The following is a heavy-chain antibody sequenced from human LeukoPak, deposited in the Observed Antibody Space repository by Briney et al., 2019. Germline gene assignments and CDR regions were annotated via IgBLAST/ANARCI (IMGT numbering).Heavy chain of an antibody. Sequence: AETLSLTCTVSGDSISSYYWSWIRQPPGKGLEWIGYIYYRGSTKYNPSLKSRVTISVDTSKNQFSLKLNSVTAADTAVYYCARGGAGNCGGACYLNRFDPWGQGTLVTVSS. CDR2: IYYRGST. CDR3: ARGGAGNCGGACYLNRFDP. V-gene: IGHV4-59*01. CDR1: GDSISSYY. D-gene: IGHD2-21*02. J-gene: IGHJ5*02.